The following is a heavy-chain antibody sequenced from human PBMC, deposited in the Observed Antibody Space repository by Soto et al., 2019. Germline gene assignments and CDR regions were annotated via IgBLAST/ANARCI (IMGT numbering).Heavy chain of an antibody. CDR3: ARGLVVAATPEWFDP. CDR1: GFTFSSYA. V-gene: IGHV3-30-3*01. CDR2: ISYDGSNK. Sequence: PGGSLRLSCAASGFTFSSYAMHWVRQAPGKGLEWVAVISYDGSNKYYADSVKGRFTISRDNSKNTLYLQMNSLRAEDTAVYYCARGLVVAATPEWFDPWGQGTLVTVSS. J-gene: IGHJ5*02. D-gene: IGHD2-15*01.